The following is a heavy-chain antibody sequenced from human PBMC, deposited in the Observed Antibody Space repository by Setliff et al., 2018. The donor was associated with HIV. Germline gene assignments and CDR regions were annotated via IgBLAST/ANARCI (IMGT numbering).Heavy chain of an antibody. J-gene: IGHJ4*02. CDR1: GYTFTSYA. CDR3: ARVDYYDSSGYWHFDY. CDR2: INGGNGDT. D-gene: IGHD3-22*01. V-gene: IGHV1-3*01. Sequence: ASVKVSCKASGYTFTSYAINWVRQAPGQSLEWMAWINGGNGDTKYSQKFQGRVTITRDTSASTAYLELSSLRSEDTAVYYCARVDYYDSSGYWHFDYWGQGTLVTVSS.